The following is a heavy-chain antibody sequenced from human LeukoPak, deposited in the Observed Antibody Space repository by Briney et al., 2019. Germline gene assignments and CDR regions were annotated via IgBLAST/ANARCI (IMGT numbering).Heavy chain of an antibody. CDR1: GFTFSDHY. D-gene: IGHD3-9*01. J-gene: IGHJ5*02. Sequence: PGGSLRLSCAASGFTFSDHYIDWVRQAPGKGLEWVGRSKNKRNGFSIDYAASVKGRFTISRDDSKSIAYLQMNSLKTEDTAVYYCTGGLPSYYDILTGYPLTWGQGTLVTVSS. CDR3: TGGLPSYYDILTGYPLT. V-gene: IGHV3-72*01. CDR2: SKNKRNGFSI.